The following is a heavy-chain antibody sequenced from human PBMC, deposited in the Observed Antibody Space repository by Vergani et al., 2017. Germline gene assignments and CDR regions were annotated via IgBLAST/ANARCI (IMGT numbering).Heavy chain of an antibody. CDR3: AKGISPRGDGYNLPFDY. Sequence: EVQLVESGGVVVQPGGSLRLSCAASGFPFDDYTMHWVRQAPGKGLEWVSLISWDGGSTYYADSVKGRLTISRDNSKNSLFLQMNSLRTEDTALYYCAKGISPRGDGYNLPFDYGGQGTTVTGSS. CDR1: GFPFDDYT. CDR2: ISWDGGST. D-gene: IGHD5-24*01. J-gene: IGHJ4*03. V-gene: IGHV3-43*01.